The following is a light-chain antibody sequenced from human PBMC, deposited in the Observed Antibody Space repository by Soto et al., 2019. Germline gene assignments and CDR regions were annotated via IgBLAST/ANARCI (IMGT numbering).Light chain of an antibody. Sequence: QSVLTQPPSASATPGQRVTISCSGSNSNIGTNTVNWYQQLPGTAPRLLIYTNNQRPSGVPQRFSGSKTGTSASLAIGGLQSEDGADYYCAAWDDSLGADVFGTGTKLTVL. J-gene: IGLJ1*01. V-gene: IGLV1-44*01. CDR2: TNN. CDR3: AAWDDSLGADV. CDR1: NSNIGTNT.